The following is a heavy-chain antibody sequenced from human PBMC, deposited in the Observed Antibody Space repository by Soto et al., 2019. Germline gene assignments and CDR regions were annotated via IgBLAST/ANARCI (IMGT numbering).Heavy chain of an antibody. CDR3: ARDTNFAREVARYGGMDV. J-gene: IGHJ6*02. D-gene: IGHD4-17*01. CDR2: ISSSSSYI. V-gene: IGHV3-21*01. CDR1: GFTFSTYS. Sequence: EVQLVESGGGLVKPGGSLRLSCAASGFTFSTYSMNWVRQAPGKGLEWVSSISSSSSYIYYAGSVKGRFTISRDNAKISLDMQLSSLRAEDTAVYYCARDTNFAREVARYGGMDVWGQGTTVTVS.